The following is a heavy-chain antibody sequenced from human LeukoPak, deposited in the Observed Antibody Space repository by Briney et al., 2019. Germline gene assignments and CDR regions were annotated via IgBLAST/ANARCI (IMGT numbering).Heavy chain of an antibody. CDR2: ITSKAYGGTT. V-gene: IGHV3-49*04. CDR3: TSVGVY. D-gene: IGHD2-15*01. CDR1: GFTFSSYW. J-gene: IGHJ4*02. Sequence: GVLRLSCAASGFTFSSYWMSWVRQAPGKGLEWVGFITSKAYGGTTEYAAPVKGRFTISRDDSKSIAYLQMNSLKTEDTAVYYCTSVGVYWGQGTLVTVSS.